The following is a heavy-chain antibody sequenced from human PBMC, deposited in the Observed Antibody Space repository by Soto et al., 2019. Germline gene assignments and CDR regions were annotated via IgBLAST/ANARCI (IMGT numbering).Heavy chain of an antibody. CDR2: MNPNSGNT. Sequence: GASVKVSCKASGYTFTSYDINWVRQATGQGLEWMGWMNPNSGNTGYAQKFQGRVTMTRNTSISTAYMELSSLRSEDTAVYYCARAQQPGVIGATDYWGQGTLVTVSS. J-gene: IGHJ4*02. D-gene: IGHD3-10*01. CDR3: ARAQQPGVIGATDY. CDR1: GYTFTSYD. V-gene: IGHV1-8*01.